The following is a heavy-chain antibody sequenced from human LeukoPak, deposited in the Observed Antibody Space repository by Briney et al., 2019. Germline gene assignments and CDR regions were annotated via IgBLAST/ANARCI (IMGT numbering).Heavy chain of an antibody. CDR3: ARDYAVGESFDI. D-gene: IGHD3-16*01. CDR2: ITSDGSST. Sequence: GGSLKLSCAASGFTFSSYWMHWVRQAPGEGLVWVARITSDGSSTSHADSVKGRFTISRDNAKNTLYLQMNSLRAEDTAVYYCARDYAVGESFDIWGQGTLVTVSS. V-gene: IGHV3-74*01. CDR1: GFTFSSYW. J-gene: IGHJ3*02.